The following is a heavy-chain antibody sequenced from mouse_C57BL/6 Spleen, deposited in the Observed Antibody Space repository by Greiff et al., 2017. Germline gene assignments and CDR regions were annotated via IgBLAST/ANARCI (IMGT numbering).Heavy chain of an antibody. D-gene: IGHD1-1*01. V-gene: IGHV14-2*01. CDR3: SRTVAMDY. CDR2: IDPEDGRT. J-gene: IGHJ4*01. CDR1: GFNITDYN. Sequence: VQLQQSGAELVKPGASVKLSCTASGFNITDYNMHWVKQRPEQGLEWIGRIDPEDGRTKYAAKFQGKATLTADTSSNTAYLQLNSLTSEDTADYYCSRTVAMDYWGQGTSVTVSS.